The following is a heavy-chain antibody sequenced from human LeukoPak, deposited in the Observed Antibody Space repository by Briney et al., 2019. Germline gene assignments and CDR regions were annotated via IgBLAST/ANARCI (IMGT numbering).Heavy chain of an antibody. J-gene: IGHJ4*02. CDR1: GFTFSSYS. CDR2: ISYDGSNK. CDR3: AKGPYSSGWVFDY. D-gene: IGHD6-19*01. Sequence: GGSLRLSCAASGFTFSSYSMNWVRQAPGKGLEWVAVISYDGSNKYYADSVKGRFTISRDNSKNTLYLQMNSLRAEDTAVYYCAKGPYSSGWVFDYWGQGTLVTVSS. V-gene: IGHV3-30*18.